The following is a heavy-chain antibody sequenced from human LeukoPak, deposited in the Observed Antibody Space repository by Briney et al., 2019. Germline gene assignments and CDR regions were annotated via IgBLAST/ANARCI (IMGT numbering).Heavy chain of an antibody. V-gene: IGHV3-73*01. D-gene: IGHD3-10*01. CDR2: IRSKANSYAT. Sequence: GGSLRLSCAASGFTFSGSAMHWVRQASGKGLEWVGRIRSKANSYATAYAASVKGRFTISRDDSKNTAYLQMNSLKTEDTAVYYCTRHDGSGSYYNAKVVWGQGTLVTVSS. CDR3: TRHDGSGSYYNAKVV. CDR1: GFTFSGSA. J-gene: IGHJ4*02.